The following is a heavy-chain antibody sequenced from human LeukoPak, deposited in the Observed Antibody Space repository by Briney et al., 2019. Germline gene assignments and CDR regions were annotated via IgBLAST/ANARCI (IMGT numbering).Heavy chain of an antibody. V-gene: IGHV3-7*03. CDR2: IKLDGSEK. Sequence: GGSLRLSCVASGFTFSNYWMSWVRQAPGKGLEWVANIKLDGSEKEYVDSVKGRFTISRDNAKNSLYLQMSSLRAEDTAVYFCARYSSSGAFEIWGQGTMVAVSS. D-gene: IGHD6-6*01. CDR1: GFTFSNYW. CDR3: ARYSSSGAFEI. J-gene: IGHJ3*02.